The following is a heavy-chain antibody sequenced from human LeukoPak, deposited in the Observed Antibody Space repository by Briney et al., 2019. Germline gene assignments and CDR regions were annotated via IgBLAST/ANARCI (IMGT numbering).Heavy chain of an antibody. CDR1: GFTFGSHA. Sequence: PGGSLRLSCVASGFTFGSHAMNWVRQAPGKGLEWVSSISRNSLYMYYADSLKGRFTISRDNAKNSLYLQMDSLRAEDTAVYYCARDKVGHDFWSGYSDFWGQGTLGTVSS. D-gene: IGHD3-3*01. J-gene: IGHJ4*02. CDR3: ARDKVGHDFWSGYSDF. CDR2: ISRNSLYM. V-gene: IGHV3-21*06.